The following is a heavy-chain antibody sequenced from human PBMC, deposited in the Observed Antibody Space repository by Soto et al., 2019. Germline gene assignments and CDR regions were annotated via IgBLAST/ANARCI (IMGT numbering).Heavy chain of an antibody. Sequence: ASVKVSCKASGYTFTSYDINWVRQATGQGLEWMGWMNPNSGNTGYAQKFQGRVTMTRNTSISTAYMELSSLRSEDTAVYYCARGPRPYYDILTGYYHYYYYGMDVWGQGTTVTVSS. D-gene: IGHD3-9*01. CDR3: ARGPRPYYDILTGYYHYYYYGMDV. V-gene: IGHV1-8*01. CDR1: GYTFTSYD. J-gene: IGHJ6*02. CDR2: MNPNSGNT.